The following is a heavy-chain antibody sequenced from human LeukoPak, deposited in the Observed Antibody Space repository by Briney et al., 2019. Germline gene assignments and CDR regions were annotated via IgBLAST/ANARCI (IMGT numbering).Heavy chain of an antibody. CDR3: ARAGPWQIDP. D-gene: IGHD3-10*01. J-gene: IGHJ5*02. CDR2: IFYSGST. CDR1: GASINSYY. V-gene: IGHV4-59*01. Sequence: SETLSLTCTVSGASINSYYWNWIRQSPGKGLEWIGHIFYSGSTNYNPSLKSRVTISVDRPKRQSSLKVTSVTAADTAIYYCARAGPWQIDPWGQGILVTVSS.